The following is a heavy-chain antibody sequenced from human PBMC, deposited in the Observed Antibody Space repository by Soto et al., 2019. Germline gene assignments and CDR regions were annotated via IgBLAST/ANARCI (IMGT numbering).Heavy chain of an antibody. J-gene: IGHJ1*01. CDR2: VNPSGGST. CDR3: AREENCSDGICYSEYFQR. V-gene: IGHV1-46*01. Sequence: ASVKVSCKASGYIFTAYSMHWVRQAPGQGLEWMGVVNPSGGSTNYAQKFQGRITMTRDTSTSTVYMDLSSLTSEDTAVYYCAREENCSDGICYSEYFQRWGQGTLVTV. CDR1: GYIFTAYS. D-gene: IGHD2-15*01.